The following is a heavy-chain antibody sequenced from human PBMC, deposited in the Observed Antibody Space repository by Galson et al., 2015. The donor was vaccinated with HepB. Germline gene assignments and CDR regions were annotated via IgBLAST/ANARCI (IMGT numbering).Heavy chain of an antibody. CDR2: ISYDGSNK. CDR3: ARDSSSSKGYYFDY. V-gene: IGHV3-30-3*01. Sequence: SLRLSCAASGFTFSSYAMHWVRQAPGKGLEWVAVISYDGSNKYYADSVKGRFTISRDNSKNTLYLQMNSLRAEDTAVYYCARDSSSSKGYYFDYWGQGTLVTVSS. D-gene: IGHD6-6*01. J-gene: IGHJ4*02. CDR1: GFTFSSYA.